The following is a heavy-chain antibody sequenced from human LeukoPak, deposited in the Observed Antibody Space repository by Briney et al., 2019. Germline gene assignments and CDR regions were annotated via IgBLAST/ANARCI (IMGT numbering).Heavy chain of an antibody. Sequence: GASVQVSCKASGYTFTSYGISWVRQAPGQGLEWMGWISAYNGNTNYAQKLQGRVTMTTDTSTSTAYTELRSLRSDDTAVYYCAREMATIEGGFDYWGQGTLVTVSS. CDR1: GYTFTSYG. CDR3: AREMATIEGGFDY. V-gene: IGHV1-18*01. D-gene: IGHD5-24*01. J-gene: IGHJ4*02. CDR2: ISAYNGNT.